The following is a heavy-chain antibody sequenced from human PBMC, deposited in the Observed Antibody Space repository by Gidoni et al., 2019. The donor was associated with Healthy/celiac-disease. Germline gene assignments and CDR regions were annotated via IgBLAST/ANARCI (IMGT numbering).Heavy chain of an antibody. Sequence: EVQLVESGGGLVQPGGSLRLSCAASGFPFSSYWMSWVRQAPGKGLEWVANIKQDGSEKYYVDSVKGRFTISRDNAKNSLYLQMNSLRAEDTAVYYCARDGWNYYYYYGMDVWGQGTTVTVSS. CDR3: ARDGWNYYYYYGMDV. J-gene: IGHJ6*02. V-gene: IGHV3-7*01. CDR2: IKQDGSEK. CDR1: GFPFSSYW. D-gene: IGHD6-19*01.